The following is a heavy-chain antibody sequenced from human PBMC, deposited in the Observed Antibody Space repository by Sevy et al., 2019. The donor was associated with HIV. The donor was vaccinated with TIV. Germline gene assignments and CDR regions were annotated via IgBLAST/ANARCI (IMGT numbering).Heavy chain of an antibody. CDR3: AKREDPATVTTPYFDY. J-gene: IGHJ4*02. V-gene: IGHV3-23*01. Sequence: GGSLRLSCAASGSTFSSYAMSWVRQAPGKGLEWVSAISGSGGSTYYADSVKGRFTISRDNSKNTLYLQMNSLRAEDTAVYYCAKREDPATVTTPYFDYWGQGTLVTVS. CDR2: ISGSGGST. CDR1: GSTFSSYA. D-gene: IGHD4-4*01.